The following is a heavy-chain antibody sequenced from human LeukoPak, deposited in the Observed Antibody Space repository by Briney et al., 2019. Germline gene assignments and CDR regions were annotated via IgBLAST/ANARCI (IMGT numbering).Heavy chain of an antibody. CDR2: ISDDGSYT. D-gene: IGHD2-21*01. J-gene: IGHJ4*02. Sequence: GKSLRLSCAASGFTFRSYAIHWVRQAPGKGLEWVSRISDDGSYTSNVDSVKGRLTISRDNVNNMLYLHMNSLRAEDTAVYYCASFGISWRSSYWGQGTLVTVSS. V-gene: IGHV3-74*01. CDR3: ASFGISWRSSY. CDR1: GFTFRSYA.